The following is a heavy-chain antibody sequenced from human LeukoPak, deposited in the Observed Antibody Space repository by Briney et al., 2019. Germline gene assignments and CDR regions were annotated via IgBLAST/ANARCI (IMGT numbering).Heavy chain of an antibody. D-gene: IGHD2-8*02. CDR1: GFTFDDYA. V-gene: IGHV4-34*01. CDR2: VSQTGSGRT. Sequence: GSLRLSCAASGFTFDDYAMHWVRQAPGKGLEWIGEVSQTGSGRTNYNPSLKSRVTISVDTSKNQFALELTSVTAADTAMYYCARVPLYWQDPFDFWGQGTLVTVSS. J-gene: IGHJ4*02. CDR3: ARVPLYWQDPFDF.